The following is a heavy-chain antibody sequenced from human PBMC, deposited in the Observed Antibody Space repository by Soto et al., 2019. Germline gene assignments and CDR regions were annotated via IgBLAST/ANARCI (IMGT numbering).Heavy chain of an antibody. CDR2: IYHSGST. CDR1: GYSISSGYY. J-gene: IGHJ5*02. V-gene: IGHV4-38-2*01. CDR3: ARYMNWFDP. Sequence: SETLSLTCAVSGYSISSGYYWGWIRQPPGKGLEWIGSIYHSGSTYYNPSLKSRVTISVDTSKNQFSLKLSSVTAADTAVSYCARYMNWFDPWGQGTLVTVSS.